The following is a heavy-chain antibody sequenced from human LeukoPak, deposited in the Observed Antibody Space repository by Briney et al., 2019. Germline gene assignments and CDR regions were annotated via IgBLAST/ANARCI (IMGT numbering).Heavy chain of an antibody. D-gene: IGHD6-19*01. CDR1: GGSISSYY. CDR3: ARDTRVGIAVAGPYRWFDP. V-gene: IGHV4-59*01. J-gene: IGHJ5*02. CDR2: IYYSGST. Sequence: SETLSLTCTVSGGSISSYYWSWIRQPPGKGLEWIGYIYYSGSTNYNPSLKSRVTISVDTSKNQFSLKLSSVTAADTAVYYCARDTRVGIAVAGPYRWFDPWGQGTLVTVSS.